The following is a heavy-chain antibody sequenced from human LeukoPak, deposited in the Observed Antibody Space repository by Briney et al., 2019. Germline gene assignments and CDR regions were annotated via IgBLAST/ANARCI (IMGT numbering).Heavy chain of an antibody. CDR3: ARGGSSYDY. CDR2: IYYSGTT. CDR1: GYSISSGYY. V-gene: IGHV4-38-2*02. J-gene: IGHJ4*02. D-gene: IGHD6-13*01. Sequence: SSETLSLTCTVSGYSISSGYYWGWIRQPPGKGLEWMGYIYYSGTTNYNPSLMSRVTMSVDTSKNQISLNLSSVTAADTAVYYCARGGSSYDYWGQGTLVTVSS.